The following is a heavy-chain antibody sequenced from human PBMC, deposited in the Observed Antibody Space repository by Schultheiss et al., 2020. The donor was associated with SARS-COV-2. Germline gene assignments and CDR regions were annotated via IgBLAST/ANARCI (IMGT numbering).Heavy chain of an antibody. Sequence: ASVKVSCKASGYTFTSYGISWVRQAPGQGLEWMGWISAYNGNTNYAQKLQGRVTMTTETSTSTAYLELRSLRSDDTAVYYCARVPYYYYGMDVWGQGTTVTVSS. V-gene: IGHV1-18*01. CDR1: GYTFTSYG. CDR2: ISAYNGNT. J-gene: IGHJ6*02. CDR3: ARVPYYYYGMDV.